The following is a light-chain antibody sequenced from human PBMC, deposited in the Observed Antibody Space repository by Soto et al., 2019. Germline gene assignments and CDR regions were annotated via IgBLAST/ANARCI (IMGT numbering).Light chain of an antibody. Sequence: QSALTQPPSASGSPGQSVTITCSGTSSDVGEENYVSWYQQHPGKVTKLILYEVSKRPSGVPDRFSGSRSGNTASLTVSGLQAEDEADYSCSSFAGSPVVFGGGTKLTVL. CDR1: SSDVGEENY. CDR2: EVS. J-gene: IGLJ2*01. CDR3: SSFAGSPVV. V-gene: IGLV2-8*01.